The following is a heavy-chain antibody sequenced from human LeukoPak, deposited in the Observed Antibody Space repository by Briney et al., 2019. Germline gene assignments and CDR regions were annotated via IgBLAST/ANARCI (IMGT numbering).Heavy chain of an antibody. Sequence: PSETLSLTCAVYGGSFSGYYWSWIRQPPGKGLEWIGEINHSGSTNYNPSLKSRVTISVDSSKNQFSLKLSSVTAADTAVSSCARGSAGTFFDYWGQGTLVTVSS. J-gene: IGHJ4*02. CDR3: ARGSAGTFFDY. D-gene: IGHD6-13*01. CDR2: INHSGST. CDR1: GGSFSGYY. V-gene: IGHV4-34*01.